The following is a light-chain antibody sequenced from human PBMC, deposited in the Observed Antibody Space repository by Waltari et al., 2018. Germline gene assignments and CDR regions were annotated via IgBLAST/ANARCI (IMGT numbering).Light chain of an antibody. CDR3: SSYAGSNNVV. CDR2: EVS. J-gene: IGLJ2*01. Sequence: QSALTQPPSASGSPGPSVTIPRTATSSAVAAYNVVPWYQQHPGKAPKVMIYEVSKRPSGVPDRFSGSKSGSTASLTVSGLQAEDEADYYCSSYAGSNNVVFGGGTKLTVL. CDR1: SSAVAAYNV. V-gene: IGLV2-8*01.